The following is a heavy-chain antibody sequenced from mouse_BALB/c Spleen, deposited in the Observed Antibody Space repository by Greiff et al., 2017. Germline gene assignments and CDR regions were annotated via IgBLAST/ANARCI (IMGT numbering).Heavy chain of an antibody. CDR2: IYPGSGST. V-gene: IGHV1S22*01. CDR1: GYTFTSYW. CDR3: TRPSLSYYFDY. J-gene: IGHJ2*01. Sequence: KQPGSELVRPGASVKLSCKASGYTFTSYWMHWVKQRHGQGLEWIGNIYPGSGSTNYDEKFKSKATLTVDTSSSTAYMQLSSLTSEDSAVYYCTRPSLSYYFDYWGQGTTLTVSS. D-gene: IGHD1-1*01.